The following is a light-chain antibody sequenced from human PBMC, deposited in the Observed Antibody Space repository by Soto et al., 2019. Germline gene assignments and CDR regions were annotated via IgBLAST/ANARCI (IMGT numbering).Light chain of an antibody. Sequence: DIQLTQSPSFLSASVGDRVTITCRASQGISNYLAWYQQKPGKAPNLLIYKASTLESGVPSRFSGSGSGTEFTLSISSLQPDDFATYYCQHYNVYPWTFGQGTKV. CDR1: QGISNY. CDR2: KAS. J-gene: IGKJ1*01. V-gene: IGKV1-9*01. CDR3: QHYNVYPWT.